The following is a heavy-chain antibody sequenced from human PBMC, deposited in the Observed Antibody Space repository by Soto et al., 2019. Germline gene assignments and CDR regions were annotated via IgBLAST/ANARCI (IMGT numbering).Heavy chain of an antibody. V-gene: IGHV4-34*01. CDR3: GRGPGFMVRGLGYFQP. CDR2: INHSGST. J-gene: IGHJ1*01. Sequence: SETLSLTCAVYGGSFSGYYWSWIRQPPGKGLEWIGEINHSGSTNYNPSLKSRVTISVDTSKNQFSLKLSSVTAADTAVYYCGRGPGFMVRGLGYFQPWGQGTLVTVSS. D-gene: IGHD3-10*01. CDR1: GGSFSGYY.